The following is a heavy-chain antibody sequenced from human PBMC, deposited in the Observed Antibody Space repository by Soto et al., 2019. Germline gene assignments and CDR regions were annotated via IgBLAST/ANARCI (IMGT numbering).Heavy chain of an antibody. V-gene: IGHV3-23*01. CDR2: ISGSGGST. D-gene: IGHD3-9*01. Sequence: EVQVLESGGDLVQPGGSLRLSCAASGFTFSTNAMSWVRLAPGKGLEWVSAISGSGGSTYYADSVKGRFTISRDNSKNTLYLQMNSLRVEDTALYYCAKGGLTGHDYWGQVTLVTVSS. CDR3: AKGGLTGHDY. CDR1: GFTFSTNA. J-gene: IGHJ4*02.